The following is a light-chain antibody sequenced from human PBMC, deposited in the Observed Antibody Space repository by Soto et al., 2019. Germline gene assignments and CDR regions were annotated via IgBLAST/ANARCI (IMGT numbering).Light chain of an antibody. CDR2: EVT. CDR3: ASYSGSTTLV. Sequence: QSALTQPASVSGSPGQSITISCTGTSSEGGGYNYVSWYQQHPGKAPKLLIYEVTNRPSGVANRCSGSKSGNAASLTISGLQAEDEADYYCASYSGSTTLVFGGGTKLTVL. J-gene: IGLJ2*01. CDR1: SSEGGGYNY. V-gene: IGLV2-14*01.